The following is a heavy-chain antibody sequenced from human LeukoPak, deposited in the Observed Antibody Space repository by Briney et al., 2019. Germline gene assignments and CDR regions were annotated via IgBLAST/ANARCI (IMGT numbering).Heavy chain of an antibody. D-gene: IGHD2-2*01. CDR2: ISSNGATT. CDR1: GFTFNRFY. CDR3: ARICSTTDCLISA. V-gene: IGHV3-64D*06. Sequence: GGSLRLSCSASGFTFNRFYLHWVRQAPGKGLEFVSHISSNGATTYYADSVKGRFTISRDNSKNTVYLQMSSLRAEDTAVYYCARICSTTDCLISAWGQGTLVTVSS. J-gene: IGHJ4*02.